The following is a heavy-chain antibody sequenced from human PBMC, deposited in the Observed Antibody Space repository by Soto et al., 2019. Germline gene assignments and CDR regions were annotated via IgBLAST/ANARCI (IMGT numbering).Heavy chain of an antibody. CDR3: ATYTMIVYN. CDR1: GFIFSNYG. CDR2: ISHNGKGQ. Sequence: GGSLRLSCAASGFIFSNYGMHWVRQAPGKGLVWVAVISHNGKGQYYADSVKGRFTISRDNSKNTLYLQMNSLRAEDTAVYYCATYTMIVYNWGQGTLITVSS. J-gene: IGHJ4*02. V-gene: IGHV3-30*03. D-gene: IGHD3-22*01.